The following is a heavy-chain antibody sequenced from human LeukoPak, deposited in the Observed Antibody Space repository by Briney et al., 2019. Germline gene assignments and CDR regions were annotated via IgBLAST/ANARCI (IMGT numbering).Heavy chain of an antibody. D-gene: IGHD3-22*01. CDR3: AKDEYYYDSSGYYEVDY. CDR1: GFSFSSNC. Sequence: GGSLRLSCAVSGFSFSSNCMSWVRQAPGKGLEWVSAISGSGGSTYYADSVKGRFTISRDNSKNTLYLQMNSLRAEDTAVYYCAKDEYYYDSSGYYEVDYWGQGTLVTVSS. V-gene: IGHV3-23*01. J-gene: IGHJ4*02. CDR2: ISGSGGST.